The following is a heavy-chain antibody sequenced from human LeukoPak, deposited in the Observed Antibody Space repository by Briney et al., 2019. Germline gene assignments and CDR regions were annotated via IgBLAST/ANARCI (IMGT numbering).Heavy chain of an antibody. CDR2: LAYNGST. CDR1: GGFIGSSSFY. Sequence: SETLSLTCTVSGGFIGSSSFYWAWIRQTPGKGLEWIGSLAYNGSTYYKSSLKSRVTLSVDAAKNQFSLNLTSVTAADTALFYCASSTSYYYDTSGYFEYWGQGILVTVSS. D-gene: IGHD3-22*01. V-gene: IGHV4-39*01. CDR3: ASSTSYYYDTSGYFEY. J-gene: IGHJ4*02.